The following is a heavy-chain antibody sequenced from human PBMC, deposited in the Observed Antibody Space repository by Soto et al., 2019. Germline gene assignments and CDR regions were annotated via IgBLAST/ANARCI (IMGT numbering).Heavy chain of an antibody. CDR3: ASLAARPNSLFHLDY. CDR2: IYYSGST. D-gene: IGHD6-6*01. V-gene: IGHV4-61*01. Sequence: SETLSLTCTVSGGSVSSGSYYWSWIRQPPGKGLEWIGYIYYSGSTNYNPSLKSRVTISVDTSKNQFSLKLSSVTAADTAVYYCASLAARPNSLFHLDYWGQGTLVTVSS. J-gene: IGHJ4*02. CDR1: GGSVSSGSYY.